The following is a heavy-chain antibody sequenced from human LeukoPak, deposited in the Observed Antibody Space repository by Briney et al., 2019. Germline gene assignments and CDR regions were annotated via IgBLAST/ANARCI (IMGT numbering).Heavy chain of an antibody. CDR1: GFTFRSYA. D-gene: IGHD1-14*01. CDR3: ARDPQFPDNYYYYMDV. Sequence: GGSLRLSCAASGFTFRSYAMHWVRQAPGKGLEWVALISYAGNIKYYADSVKGRFIISRDNSKNTLYLQMNSLRAEDTAVYYCARDPQFPDNYYYYMDVWGKGTTDTVSS. CDR2: ISYAGNIK. J-gene: IGHJ6*03. V-gene: IGHV3-30*04.